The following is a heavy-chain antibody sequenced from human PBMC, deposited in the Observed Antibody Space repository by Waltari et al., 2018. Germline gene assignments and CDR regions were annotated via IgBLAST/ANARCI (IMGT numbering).Heavy chain of an antibody. J-gene: IGHJ5*02. CDR3: ARDFTYYYDSSGPRDWFDP. Sequence: QVQLQESGPGLVKPSETLSLTCTVSGYSISSGYYWGWIRQPPGKGLEWIGSIYHSGRTYYNPSLKSRVTISVDTSKNQFSLKLSSVTAADTAVYYCARDFTYYYDSSGPRDWFDPWGQGTLVTVSS. CDR1: GYSISSGYY. D-gene: IGHD3-22*01. V-gene: IGHV4-38-2*02. CDR2: IYHSGRT.